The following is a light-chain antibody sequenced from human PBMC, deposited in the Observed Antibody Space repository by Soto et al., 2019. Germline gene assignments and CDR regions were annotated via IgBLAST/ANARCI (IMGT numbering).Light chain of an antibody. J-gene: IGKJ1*01. V-gene: IGKV1-39*01. CDR2: GAS. CDR1: QSISSF. Sequence: DIQMTQSPSTLSASAGDRVTITCRASQSISSFLNWYQQKPGKAPKLLVYGASSLQSGVPSRVSGSGSGTDFTLTISSLQPEDFATYFCQQTYSSPQTFGQGTKVDIK. CDR3: QQTYSSPQT.